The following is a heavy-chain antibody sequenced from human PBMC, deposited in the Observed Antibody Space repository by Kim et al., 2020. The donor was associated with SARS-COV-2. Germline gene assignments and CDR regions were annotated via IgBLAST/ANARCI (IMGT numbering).Heavy chain of an antibody. Sequence: GGSLRLSCAASGFTFDDYAMHWVRQAPGKGLEWVSGISWNSGSIGYADSVKGRFTISRDNAKNSLYLQMNSLRAEDTALYYCAKDYSGYDYGYYFDYWGQGTLVTVSS. CDR1: GFTFDDYA. J-gene: IGHJ4*02. CDR2: ISWNSGSI. D-gene: IGHD5-12*01. CDR3: AKDYSGYDYGYYFDY. V-gene: IGHV3-9*01.